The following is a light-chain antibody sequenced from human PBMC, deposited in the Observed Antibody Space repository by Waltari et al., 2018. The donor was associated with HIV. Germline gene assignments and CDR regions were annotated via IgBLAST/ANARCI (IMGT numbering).Light chain of an antibody. CDR3: CSYAGMYTWV. J-gene: IGLJ3*02. CDR2: DVS. Sequence: QSSLTQPRSVSGSPGQSVTISCSGTSSDVGSYNYVSWYQQHPGKAPKVIIYDVSKLPAGVPDRFSGSKSGKTASLTISGLQAEDEADYYCCSYAGMYTWVFGGGTKLTVL. CDR1: SSDVGSYNY. V-gene: IGLV2-11*01.